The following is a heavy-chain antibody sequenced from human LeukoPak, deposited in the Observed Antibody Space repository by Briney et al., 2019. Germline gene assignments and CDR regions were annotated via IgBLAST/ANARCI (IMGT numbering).Heavy chain of an antibody. CDR3: ARRYHSFGGDAFDI. V-gene: IGHV4-61*01. Sequence: SETLSLTCSVSGGSISSGPYFWSWIRQSPGQGLEWIGYIYYSGSTNYNPSLKSRVTISVDTSKNQFSLKLSSVTAADTAVYYCARRYHSFGGDAFDIWGQGTMVTVSS. CDR1: GGSISSGPYF. D-gene: IGHD3-10*01. J-gene: IGHJ3*02. CDR2: IYYSGST.